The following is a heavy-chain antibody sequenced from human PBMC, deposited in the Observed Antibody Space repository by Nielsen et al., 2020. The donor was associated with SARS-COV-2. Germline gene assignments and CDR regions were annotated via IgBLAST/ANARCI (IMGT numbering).Heavy chain of an antibody. J-gene: IGHJ4*02. CDR1: GFTFDDYA. CDR2: FSGNTAGTT. D-gene: IGHD5-12*01. V-gene: IGHV3-23*01. CDR3: ARDGRIGYGVYLDY. Sequence: GGSLRLSCAASGFTFDDYAMHWVRQAPGKGLEWVSAFSGNTAGTTYYADSVKGRFTISRDNSKNTLYLQLNGLRAEDTAVYYCARDGRIGYGVYLDYWGQGTPVTVSS.